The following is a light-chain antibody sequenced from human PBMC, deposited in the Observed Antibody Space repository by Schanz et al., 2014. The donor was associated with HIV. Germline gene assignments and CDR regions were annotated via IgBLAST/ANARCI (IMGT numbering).Light chain of an antibody. Sequence: EIVLTQSPATLSLSLGERATLSCRASQGVGSYLAWYQQKPGLPPRLVIYDASNRASDIPVRFSGSGSGTDFTLTISSVGPEDFAVYYCQHRSSWPYTFGQGSKLEMK. CDR1: QGVGSY. V-gene: IGKV3-11*01. CDR2: DAS. CDR3: QHRSSWPYT. J-gene: IGKJ2*01.